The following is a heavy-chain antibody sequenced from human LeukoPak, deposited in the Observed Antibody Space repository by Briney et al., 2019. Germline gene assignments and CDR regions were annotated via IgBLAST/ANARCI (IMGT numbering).Heavy chain of an antibody. CDR3: ARGDIPLDY. V-gene: IGHV6-1*01. J-gene: IGHJ4*02. CDR1: GDSVSSNTVA. D-gene: IGHD2-21*01. CDR2: TYYKSKWYN. Sequence: SQTLSLTCAISGDSVSSNTVAWNWIRQSPSRGLEWLGRTYYKSKWYNNYAISVKSRITISPDTSKNQSSLQLNSVTPEDTAVYYCARGDIPLDYWGQGTLVTVSS.